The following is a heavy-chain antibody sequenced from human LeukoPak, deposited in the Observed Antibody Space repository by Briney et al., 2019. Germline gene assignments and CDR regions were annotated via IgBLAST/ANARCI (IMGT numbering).Heavy chain of an antibody. V-gene: IGHV3-23*01. J-gene: IGHJ4*02. CDR1: GFTFSSYA. CDR2: ISGSGGST. CDR3: AKATTVTHRIFDY. D-gene: IGHD4-17*01. Sequence: GGSLRLSCAASGFTFSSYAMSWVRQAPGKGLEWVSAISGSGGSTYYADSVKGRFTISRDNSKNTLYLQMNSLRAEDTAVYYCAKATTVTHRIFDYWGQENPGHRLL.